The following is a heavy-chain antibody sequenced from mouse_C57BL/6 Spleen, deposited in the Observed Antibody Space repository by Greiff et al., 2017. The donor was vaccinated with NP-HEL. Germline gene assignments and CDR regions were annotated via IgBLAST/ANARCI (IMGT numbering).Heavy chain of an antibody. CDR1: GYAFSSSW. Sequence: VKLQESGPELVKPGASVKISCKASGYAFSSSWMNWVKQRPGKGLEWIGRIYPGDGDTNYNGKFKGKATLTADKSSSTAYMQLSSLTSEDSAVYFCARRDLDDWGQGTTLTVSS. V-gene: IGHV1-82*01. J-gene: IGHJ2*01. D-gene: IGHD3-3*01. CDR2: IYPGDGDT. CDR3: ARRDLDD.